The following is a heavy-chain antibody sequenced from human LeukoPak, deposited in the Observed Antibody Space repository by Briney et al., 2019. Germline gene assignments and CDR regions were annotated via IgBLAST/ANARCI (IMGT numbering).Heavy chain of an antibody. CDR2: INENGRKT. D-gene: IGHD2-2*01. Sequence: GGSLRLSCAASGLTFSSYAMNWVRQASGKGLEWVSGINENGRKTYYADSVKGRFSISRDNSKNTLYLQMSDLRAEDTAVYFCAKVTMARTPNYWGQGTLVTVSS. J-gene: IGHJ4*02. CDR1: GLTFSSYA. CDR3: AKVTMARTPNY. V-gene: IGHV3-23*01.